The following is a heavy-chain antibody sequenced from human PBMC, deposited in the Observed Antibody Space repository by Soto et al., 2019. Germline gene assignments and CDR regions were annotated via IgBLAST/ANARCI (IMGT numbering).Heavy chain of an antibody. Sequence: ASVKVSCKASRYTFTSYDINCVRQATGQGLEWMGWMNPNSGNTGYAQKFQGRVTMTRNTSISTAYMELSSLRSEDTAVYYCARESDSSGGSGMDVWGQGTTVTVSS. V-gene: IGHV1-8*01. D-gene: IGHD6-25*01. CDR1: RYTFTSYD. CDR2: MNPNSGNT. CDR3: ARESDSSGGSGMDV. J-gene: IGHJ6*02.